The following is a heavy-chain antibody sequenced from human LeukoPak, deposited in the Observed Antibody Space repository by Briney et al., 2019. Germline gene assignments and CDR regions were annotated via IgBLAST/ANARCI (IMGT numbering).Heavy chain of an antibody. V-gene: IGHV3-48*02. J-gene: IGHJ4*02. D-gene: IGHD1-26*01. CDR2: ITASGTAM. CDR1: GFTFSSYS. CDR3: ATSGSYTFDY. Sequence: GGSLRLSCAASGFTFSSYSMNWVRQAPGKGLEWVSHITASGTAMFYADSVKSRFTISRDNANNSLYLQMNSLRDEDTAVYYGATSGSYTFDYWGQGTLVTVSS.